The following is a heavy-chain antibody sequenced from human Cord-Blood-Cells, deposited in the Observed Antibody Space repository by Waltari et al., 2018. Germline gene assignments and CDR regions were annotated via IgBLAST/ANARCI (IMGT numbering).Heavy chain of an antibody. D-gene: IGHD3-10*01. J-gene: IGHJ6*03. CDR1: GFTFSSYG. Sequence: QVQLVESGGGVVQPGRSLRLSCAASGFTFSSYGMHWVRQAPGKGLEWVAVIWYDGSNKYYADSVKGRFTISRDNSKNTLYLQMNSLRAEDTAVYYCARDRSYHYYMDVWGKGTTVTVSS. CDR2: IWYDGSNK. CDR3: ARDRSYHYYMDV. V-gene: IGHV3-33*01.